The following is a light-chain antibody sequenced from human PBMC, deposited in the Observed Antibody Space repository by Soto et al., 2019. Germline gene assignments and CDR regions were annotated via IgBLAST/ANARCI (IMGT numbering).Light chain of an antibody. CDR2: GAS. CDR1: QSVSSSY. Sequence: EIVLTQSPGTLSLSPGERATLSCRASQSVSSSYLAWYQQKPGQAPRLLIYGASSRAIGIPDRFSGSGSGKAFTLTISRLEPDDFAVYYCQQYGNSLTFGGGTKVELK. J-gene: IGKJ4*01. CDR3: QQYGNSLT. V-gene: IGKV3-20*01.